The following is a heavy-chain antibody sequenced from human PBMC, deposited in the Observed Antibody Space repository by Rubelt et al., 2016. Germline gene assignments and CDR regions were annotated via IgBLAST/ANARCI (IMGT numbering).Heavy chain of an antibody. D-gene: IGHD4-17*01. J-gene: IGHJ4*02. V-gene: IGHV3-7*01. Sequence: GKGLEWLANIKQDGSEKYYVDSVKGRFTISRDNAKNSLYLQMNSLRAEDTAVYYCARDWTVTTYFDYWGQGTLVTVSS. CDR3: ARDWTVTTYFDY. CDR2: IKQDGSEK.